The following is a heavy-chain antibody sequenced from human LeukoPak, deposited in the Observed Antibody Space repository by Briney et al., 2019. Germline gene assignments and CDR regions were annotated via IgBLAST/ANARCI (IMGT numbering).Heavy chain of an antibody. V-gene: IGHV4-30-2*01. CDR2: ISHSGST. CDR3: ARESTWELTDAFDI. D-gene: IGHD1-26*01. CDR1: GGSISSGDYY. J-gene: IGHJ3*02. Sequence: PSETLSLTCTVSGGSISSGDYYWNWIRQPPGRGLEWIGYISHSGSTYYNPSLKSRVTISVDRSKNQFSLKLSSVTAADTAVYYCARESTWELTDAFDIWGQGTMVTVSS.